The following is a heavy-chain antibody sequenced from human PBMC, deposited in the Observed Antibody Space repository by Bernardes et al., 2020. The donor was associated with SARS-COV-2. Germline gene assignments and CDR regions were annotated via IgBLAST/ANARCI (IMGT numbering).Heavy chain of an antibody. CDR3: ARRDAFDI. Sequence: TCAVYGGSFRGAYWSWIRQHPGQGLAWIGEINHSGRTHYNASLKSRVTISIDTSKNQFSLKLTSVTAADTAVYYCARRDAFDIWGRGTMVTVSS. CDR1: GGSFRGAY. CDR2: INHSGRT. J-gene: IGHJ3*02. V-gene: IGHV4-34*01.